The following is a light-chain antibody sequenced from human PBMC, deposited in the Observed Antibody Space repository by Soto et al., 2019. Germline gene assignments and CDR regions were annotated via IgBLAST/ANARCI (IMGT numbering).Light chain of an antibody. CDR2: EVN. Sequence: QSVPTQPPSASGSPGQSVTISCAGTSSDVGGYKYVSWYQQHPGKAPKLIIYEVNKRPSGVPDRFSGSKSGNTASLTVSGLQAEDEADYYCSSYAGSNKVVFGGGTKLTVL. CDR3: SSYAGSNKVV. V-gene: IGLV2-8*01. CDR1: SSDVGGYKY. J-gene: IGLJ2*01.